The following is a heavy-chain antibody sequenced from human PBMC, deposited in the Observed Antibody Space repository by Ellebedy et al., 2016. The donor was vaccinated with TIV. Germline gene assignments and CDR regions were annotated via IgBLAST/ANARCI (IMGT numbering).Heavy chain of an antibody. D-gene: IGHD3-3*01. CDR2: ISAYNGNT. CDR3: ARGGYDYWSVRLDY. J-gene: IGHJ4*02. Sequence: AASVKVSCKASGGTFSNYAISWVRQAPGQGLEWMGWISAYNGNTNYAQKLQGRVTMTTETSTTTAYLELTSLTSDDTAVYYCARGGYDYWSVRLDYWGQGTPVTVSS. CDR1: GGTFSNYA. V-gene: IGHV1-18*04.